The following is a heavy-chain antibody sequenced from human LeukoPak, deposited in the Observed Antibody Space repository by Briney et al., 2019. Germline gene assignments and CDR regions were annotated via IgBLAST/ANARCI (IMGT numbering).Heavy chain of an antibody. J-gene: IGHJ5*02. Sequence: ASVKVSCKASGYTFTSSDISWVRQAAGQGLEWLGWMNPNTGNRAYAPKFQGRVTMTRDTSSSTAYMELSSLTSDDTAVYYCARGLPTRGSSWFEPWGQGTLVTVSS. V-gene: IGHV1-8*01. CDR1: GYTFTSSD. CDR2: MNPNTGNR. D-gene: IGHD3-10*01. CDR3: ARGLPTRGSSWFEP.